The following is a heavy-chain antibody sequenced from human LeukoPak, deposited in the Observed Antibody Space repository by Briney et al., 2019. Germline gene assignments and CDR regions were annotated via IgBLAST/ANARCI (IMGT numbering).Heavy chain of an antibody. J-gene: IGHJ3*02. V-gene: IGHV3-23*01. Sequence: GGSLRLSCEAYGFTFSSYAMNWVRQAPGKGLEWVSTISGSGGSTYYADSVKGRFTISRDNSKNTLYLQMNSLRAEDTAVYYCARDQVGTSYGGAFDIWGQGTMVTVSS. D-gene: IGHD3-16*01. CDR2: ISGSGGST. CDR1: GFTFSSYA. CDR3: ARDQVGTSYGGAFDI.